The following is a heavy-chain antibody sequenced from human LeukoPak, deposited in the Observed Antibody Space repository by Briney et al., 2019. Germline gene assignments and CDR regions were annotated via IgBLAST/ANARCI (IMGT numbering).Heavy chain of an antibody. Sequence: GGSLRLSCAASGFTFSSYGMHWVRQAPGKELEWVAVTWYDGSNKYYADSVKGRFTISRDNSKNTLYLQMNSLRAEDTAVYYCARGPDSSVDYWGQGTLVTVSS. J-gene: IGHJ4*02. D-gene: IGHD3-22*01. CDR1: GFTFSSYG. CDR3: ARGPDSSVDY. V-gene: IGHV3-33*01. CDR2: TWYDGSNK.